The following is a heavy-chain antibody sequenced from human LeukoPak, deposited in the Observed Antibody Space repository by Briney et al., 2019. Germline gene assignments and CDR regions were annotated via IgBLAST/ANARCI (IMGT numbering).Heavy chain of an antibody. CDR2: IWYDGSNK. V-gene: IGHV3-33*01. Sequence: GRSLRLSCAASGFTFSSYGMHWVRQAPGKGLEWVAVIWYDGSNKYYADSVKGRFTISRDNSKNTLYLQMNSLRAEDTAVYYCARLYSSSSGLRASDYWGQGTLVTVSS. CDR3: ARLYSSSSGLRASDY. J-gene: IGHJ4*02. CDR1: GFTFSSYG. D-gene: IGHD6-6*01.